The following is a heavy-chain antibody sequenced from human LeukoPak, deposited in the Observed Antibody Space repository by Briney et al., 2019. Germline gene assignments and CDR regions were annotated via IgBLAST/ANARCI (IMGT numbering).Heavy chain of an antibody. Sequence: ASVKVSCKASGYTFTSYYMHWVRQAPGQGLEWMGIINPSGGSTSYAQKFQGRVTMTRDTSTSTVYMELSRLRAEDTAVYYCAIYDFWSGYYNHYFDYWGQGTLVTVSS. CDR3: AIYDFWSGYYNHYFDY. CDR1: GYTFTSYY. CDR2: INPSGGST. D-gene: IGHD3-3*01. J-gene: IGHJ4*02. V-gene: IGHV1-46*03.